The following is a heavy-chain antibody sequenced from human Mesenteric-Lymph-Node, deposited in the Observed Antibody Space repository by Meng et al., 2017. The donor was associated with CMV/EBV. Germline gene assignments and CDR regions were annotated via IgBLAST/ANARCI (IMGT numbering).Heavy chain of an antibody. CDR2: INSGDSGT. CDR3: AKVRGGWYYDY. CDR1: GFTFSSYA. V-gene: IGHV3-23*03. D-gene: IGHD6-19*01. Sequence: GESLKISCAASGFTFSSYAMSWVRQAPGKGLEWVSFINSGDSGTDYADSVKGRFTISRDNSKNTLYLQMSSLRAEDTAVYYCAKVRGGWYYDYWGQGTQVTVSS. J-gene: IGHJ4*02.